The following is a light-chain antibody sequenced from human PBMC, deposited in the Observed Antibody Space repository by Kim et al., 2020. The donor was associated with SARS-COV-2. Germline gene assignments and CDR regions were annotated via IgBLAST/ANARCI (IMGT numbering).Light chain of an antibody. CDR2: DAS. Sequence: DIQMTQSPSTLSASVGDRVTITCRASQSISSWLAWYQQKPGKAPKLLIYDASSLESGVPSRFSGSGSGTEFTLTISSLQPDDFATYYCQQYRRTFGPGTKVDIK. J-gene: IGKJ3*01. CDR1: QSISSW. CDR3: QQYRRT. V-gene: IGKV1-5*01.